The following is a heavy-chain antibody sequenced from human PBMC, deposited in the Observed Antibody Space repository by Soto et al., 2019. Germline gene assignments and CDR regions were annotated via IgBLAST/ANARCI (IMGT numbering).Heavy chain of an antibody. Sequence: PSETLSLTCAVYVGSFSGYYWSWIRQPPGKGLEWIGEINHSGSTNYNPSLKSRVTISVDTSKNQFSLKLSSVTAADTAVYYCARVSSTSIGWFDPWGQGTLVTVSS. CDR3: ARVSSTSIGWFDP. D-gene: IGHD2-2*01. V-gene: IGHV4-34*01. CDR1: VGSFSGYY. J-gene: IGHJ5*02. CDR2: INHSGST.